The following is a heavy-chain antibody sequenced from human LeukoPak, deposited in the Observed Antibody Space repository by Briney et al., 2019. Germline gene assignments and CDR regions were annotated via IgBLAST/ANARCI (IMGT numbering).Heavy chain of an antibody. CDR1: GDSITSSSYY. Sequence: PSETLSLTCTVSGDSITSSSYYWGWIRQPPGKGLEWIGTMYYTGTIYYNPSPKSRVTISVDTSKNQFSLSLSSVTAADTAVYYCARPIRNWGQGTLVIVSS. V-gene: IGHV4-39*07. J-gene: IGHJ4*02. CDR3: ARPIRN. CDR2: MYYTGTI.